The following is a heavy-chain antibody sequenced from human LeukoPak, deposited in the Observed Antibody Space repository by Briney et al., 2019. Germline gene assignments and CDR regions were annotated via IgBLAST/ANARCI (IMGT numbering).Heavy chain of an antibody. D-gene: IGHD2-2*01. CDR1: GGSFSGYY. V-gene: IGHV4-34*01. Sequence: PSETLSLTCAVYGGSFSGYYWGWIRQPPGKGVEWIGEINHSGSTNYNPSLKSRVTISVDTSKNQFSLKLSSVTAADTAVYYCARGGYCSSTSCYTKYYFDYWGQGTLVTVSS. J-gene: IGHJ4*02. CDR2: INHSGST. CDR3: ARGGYCSSTSCYTKYYFDY.